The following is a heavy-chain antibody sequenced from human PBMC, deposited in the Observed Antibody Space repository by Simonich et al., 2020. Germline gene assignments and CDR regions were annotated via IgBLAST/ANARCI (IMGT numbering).Heavy chain of an antibody. V-gene: IGHV4-59*01. Sequence: QVQLQESGPGLVKPSETLSLTCTVSGGSISSSYWSWIRQPPGKGLEWIGDIYYSGSTNYNPSLKRRVTISVDTSKNQFSLKLSSVTAADTAVYYCARGGLYFDYWGQGTLVTVSS. CDR2: IYYSGST. CDR3: ARGGLYFDY. CDR1: GGSISSSY. D-gene: IGHD2-15*01. J-gene: IGHJ4*02.